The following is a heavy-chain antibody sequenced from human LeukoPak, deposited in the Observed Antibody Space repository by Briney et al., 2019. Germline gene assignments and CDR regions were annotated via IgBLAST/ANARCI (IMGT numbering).Heavy chain of an antibody. CDR2: IVVGSGNT. J-gene: IGHJ4*02. V-gene: IGHV1-58*01. CDR1: GFTFTSSA. Sequence: SVKVSCKASGFTFTSSAVQWVRQARGQRLAWIGWIVVGSGNTNYAQKFQERVIIIRDTSTRTVYMELSSLTFEDTAVYYGAAGYSGYEYPNCWGQGTLVTVSS. D-gene: IGHD5-12*01. CDR3: AAGYSGYEYPNC.